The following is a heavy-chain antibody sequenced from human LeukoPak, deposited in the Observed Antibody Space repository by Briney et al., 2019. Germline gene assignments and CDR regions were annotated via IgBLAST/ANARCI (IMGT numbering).Heavy chain of an antibody. V-gene: IGHV4-34*01. D-gene: IGHD1-7*01. Sequence: PSETLSLTCTVSGGSISSYYWSWIRQPPGKGLEWIGEINHSGSTNYNPSLKSRVTISVDTSKNQFSLKLSSVTAADTAVYYCAVQNWNYYYWGQGTLVTVSS. J-gene: IGHJ4*02. CDR2: INHSGST. CDR1: GGSISSYY. CDR3: AVQNWNYYY.